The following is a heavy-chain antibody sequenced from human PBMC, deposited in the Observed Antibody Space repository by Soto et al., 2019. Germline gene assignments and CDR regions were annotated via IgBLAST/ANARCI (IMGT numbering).Heavy chain of an antibody. V-gene: IGHV3-30-3*01. J-gene: IGHJ3*02. Sequence: GGSLRLSCAASGFTFSSYAMHWVRQAPGKGLEWVAVISYDGSNKYYADSVKGRFTISRANSKNTLYLQMNSLRAEDTAVYYCAREASQLIPPDAFDIWGQGTMVTVSS. CDR3: AREASQLIPPDAFDI. D-gene: IGHD6-13*01. CDR1: GFTFSSYA. CDR2: ISYDGSNK.